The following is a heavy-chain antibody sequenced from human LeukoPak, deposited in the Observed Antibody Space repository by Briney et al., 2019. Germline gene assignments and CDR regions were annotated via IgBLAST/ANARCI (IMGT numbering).Heavy chain of an antibody. CDR3: TRLGGYGLHNWFDP. D-gene: IGHD5-18*01. Sequence: EASVKVSCKASGYTFTSYYMHWVRQAPGQGLEWMGIINPSGGSTIYAQKFQGRVTMTEDTSTDTAYMELSSLRSEDTAVYYCTRLGGYGLHNWFDPWGQGTLVTVSS. V-gene: IGHV1-46*01. CDR1: GYTFTSYY. J-gene: IGHJ5*02. CDR2: INPSGGST.